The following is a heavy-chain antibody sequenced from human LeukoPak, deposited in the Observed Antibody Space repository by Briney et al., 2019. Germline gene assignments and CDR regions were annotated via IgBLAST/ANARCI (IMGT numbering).Heavy chain of an antibody. CDR3: AREYYYGSGSYYNGY. D-gene: IGHD3-10*01. CDR2: IKQDGSEK. CDR1: GFTFRRYW. V-gene: IGHV3-7*04. Sequence: PGGSLRLSCGASGFTFRRYWMSWVRQAPGKGLEWVATIKQDGSEKYSVDSVKGRFTISRDNAKNSLYLQMNSLRAEDTAVYYCAREYYYGSGSYYNGYWGQGTLVTVSS. J-gene: IGHJ4*02.